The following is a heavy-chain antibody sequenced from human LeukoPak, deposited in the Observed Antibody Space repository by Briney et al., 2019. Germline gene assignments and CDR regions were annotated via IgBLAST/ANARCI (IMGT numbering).Heavy chain of an antibody. Sequence: GGSLRLSCAASGFTFSNYVMTWVRQAPGKGLEWVSGISGSGGSTYYADSVKGRFTISRDNSKSTLYLQMNSLRAEDTAVYYCAKTTRSRGQQGDWFDPWGQGTLVTVSS. J-gene: IGHJ5*02. V-gene: IGHV3-23*01. CDR2: ISGSGGST. CDR1: GFTFSNYV. D-gene: IGHD1-1*01. CDR3: AKTTRSRGQQGDWFDP.